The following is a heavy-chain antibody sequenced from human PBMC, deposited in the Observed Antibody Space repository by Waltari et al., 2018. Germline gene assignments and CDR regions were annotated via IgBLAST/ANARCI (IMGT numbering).Heavy chain of an antibody. CDR3: ARKVARRYQPGYYFDY. Sequence: QVHLQQWGAGLLKPSETLSLTCAVYGGSFSGYYWSWLRQPPGKGLEWIGEINHSGSTNYNPSLKSRVTISVDTSKNQFSLKLSSVTAADTAVYYCARKVARRYQPGYYFDYWGQGTLVTVSS. D-gene: IGHD2-2*01. J-gene: IGHJ4*02. CDR2: INHSGST. CDR1: GGSFSGYY. V-gene: IGHV4-34*01.